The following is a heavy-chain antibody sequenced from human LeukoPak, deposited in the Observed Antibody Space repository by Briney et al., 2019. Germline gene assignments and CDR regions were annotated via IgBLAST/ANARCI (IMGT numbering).Heavy chain of an antibody. CDR3: ARGGADFWRGGDAFPFDV. V-gene: IGHV1-18*01. Sequence: ASVKVSCKASGYTFTDYGINWVRQAPGQGLEWMGWISSYNGKTNFAENLQGRLTMTTDTPTRTAYMELRSLRSDDTAVYYCARGGADFWRGGDAFPFDVWGQGTMVAVSS. D-gene: IGHD3-3*01. J-gene: IGHJ3*01. CDR2: ISSYNGKT. CDR1: GYTFTDYG.